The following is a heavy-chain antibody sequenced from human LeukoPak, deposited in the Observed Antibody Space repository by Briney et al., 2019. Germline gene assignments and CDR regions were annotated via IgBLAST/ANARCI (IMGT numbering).Heavy chain of an antibody. D-gene: IGHD6-19*01. CDR2: IIPIFGTA. J-gene: IGHJ3*02. CDR1: GGTFSSYA. Sequence: GASVKVSCKASGGTFSSYAISWVRQAPGQGLEWMGGIIPIFGTANYAQNFQGRVTITADESTATAYMELSSLKSEDTAVYYCARGLRQWLTRHAFDIWGQGTMVTVSS. CDR3: ARGLRQWLTRHAFDI. V-gene: IGHV1-69*13.